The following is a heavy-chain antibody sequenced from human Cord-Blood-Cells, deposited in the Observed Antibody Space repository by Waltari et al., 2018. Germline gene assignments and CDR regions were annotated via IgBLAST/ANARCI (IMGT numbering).Heavy chain of an antibody. V-gene: IGHV2-5*02. J-gene: IGHJ4*02. CDR3: AHDAVAGAFDY. D-gene: IGHD6-19*01. CDR2: IYWDADK. CDR1: GFSLSTSGVG. Sequence: QITLKESGPTLVKPTQTLTLTCTLSGFSLSTSGVGVVWSRQPPGKALEWLVLIYWDADKRYSPSLNSRLTITKDTSKNQVVLTMTNMDPVDTAPYYCAHDAVAGAFDYWGQGTLVTVSS.